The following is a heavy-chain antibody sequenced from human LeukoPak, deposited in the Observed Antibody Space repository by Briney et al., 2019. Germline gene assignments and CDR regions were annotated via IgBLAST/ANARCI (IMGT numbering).Heavy chain of an antibody. D-gene: IGHD3-9*01. CDR1: GYTFTSYG. V-gene: IGHV1-18*01. CDR3: ARERRGLWDILTGTYYYYYMDV. J-gene: IGHJ6*03. CDR2: ISAYNGNT. Sequence: ASVKVSCKASGYTFTSYGISWVRQAPGQGLEWMGWISAYNGNTNYVQKLQGRVTMTTDTSTSTAYMELRSLRSDDTAVYYCARERRGLWDILTGTYYYYYMDVWGKGTTVTVSS.